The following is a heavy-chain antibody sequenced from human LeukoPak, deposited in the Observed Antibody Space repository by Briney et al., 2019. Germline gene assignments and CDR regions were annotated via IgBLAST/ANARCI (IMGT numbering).Heavy chain of an antibody. J-gene: IGHJ6*02. CDR3: ARDQGEILLEFRYYYYGMDV. CDR2: IYYSGST. D-gene: IGHD3-3*01. CDR1: GGSISSYY. V-gene: IGHV4-59*12. Sequence: SETLSLTCTVSGGSISSYYWSWIRQPPGKGLEWIGYIYYSGSTNYNPSPKSRVTISVDTSKNQFSLELSSVTAADTAVYSCARDQGEILLEFRYYYYGMDVWGQGTTVTVSS.